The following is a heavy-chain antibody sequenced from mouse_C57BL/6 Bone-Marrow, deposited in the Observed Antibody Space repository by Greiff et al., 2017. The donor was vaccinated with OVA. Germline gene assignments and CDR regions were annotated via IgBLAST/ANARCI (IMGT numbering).Heavy chain of an antibody. Sequence: VQLQQSGPGLVAPSQSLSITCTVSGFSFTSYGVDWVRQSPGKGLEWLGVIWGVGRTNYNSALNSRLSISKDNSKSQVFLKMNSLQTDDTAMYYCATLIYYDYDGGYAMDYWGQGTSVPVSS. D-gene: IGHD2-4*01. V-gene: IGHV2-6*01. CDR2: IWGVGRT. J-gene: IGHJ4*01. CDR1: GFSFTSYG. CDR3: ATLIYYDYDGGYAMDY.